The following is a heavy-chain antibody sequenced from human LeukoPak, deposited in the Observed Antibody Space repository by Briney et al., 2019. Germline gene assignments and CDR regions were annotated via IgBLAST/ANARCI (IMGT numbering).Heavy chain of an antibody. V-gene: IGHV4-61*05. CDR2: IYYSGST. Sequence: SETLSLTCTVSGGSISSSSYYWSWIRQPPGKGLEWIGYIYYSGSTNYNPSLKSRVTISVDTSKNQFSLKLSSVTAADTAVYYCARHRLSYSAFDIWGQGTMVTVSS. CDR1: GGSISSSSYY. D-gene: IGHD1-26*01. CDR3: ARHRLSYSAFDI. J-gene: IGHJ3*02.